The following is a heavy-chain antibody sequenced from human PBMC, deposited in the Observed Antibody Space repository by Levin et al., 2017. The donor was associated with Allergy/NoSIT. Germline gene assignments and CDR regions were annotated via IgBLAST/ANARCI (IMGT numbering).Heavy chain of an antibody. D-gene: IGHD3-22*01. V-gene: IGHV4-39*01. CDR3: ARGHLRGYYYDSSGYSAEKYYFDY. Sequence: PSETLSLTCTVSGGSISSSSYYWGWIRQPPGKGLEWIGSIYYSGSTYYNPSLKSRVTISVDTSKNQFSLKLSSVTAADTAVYYCARGHLRGYYYDSSGYSAEKYYFDYWGQGTLVTVSS. CDR2: IYYSGST. J-gene: IGHJ4*02. CDR1: GGSISSSSYY.